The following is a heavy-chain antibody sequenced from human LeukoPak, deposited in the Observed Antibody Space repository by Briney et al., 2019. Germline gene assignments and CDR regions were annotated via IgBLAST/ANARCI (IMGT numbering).Heavy chain of an antibody. D-gene: IGHD1-26*01. J-gene: IGHJ4*02. V-gene: IGHV1-69*13. CDR1: GGTFSSYA. CDR2: IIPIFGTA. Sequence: GASVKVSCKASGGTFSSYAISWVRQAPGQGLEWMGGIIPIFGTANYAQKFQGRVTITADESTSTAYMELSSLRSEDTAVYYCARGVHGIVGADPWVLDYWGQGTLVTVSS. CDR3: ARGVHGIVGADPWVLDY.